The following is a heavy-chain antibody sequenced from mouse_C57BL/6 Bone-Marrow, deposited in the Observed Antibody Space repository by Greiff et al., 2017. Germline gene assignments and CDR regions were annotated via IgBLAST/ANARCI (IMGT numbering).Heavy chain of an antibody. CDR3: ARYRGYYGFAY. D-gene: IGHD2-3*01. Sequence: EVQVVESGGGLVQPGGSLSLSCAASGFTFTAYYMSWVRQPPGKALEWLGFIRNKANGYTTEYSASVKGRFTISRDNSQSILYLQMNALRAEDSATYYCARYRGYYGFAYWGQGTLVTVSA. CDR1: GFTFTAYY. J-gene: IGHJ3*01. CDR2: IRNKANGYTT. V-gene: IGHV7-3*01.